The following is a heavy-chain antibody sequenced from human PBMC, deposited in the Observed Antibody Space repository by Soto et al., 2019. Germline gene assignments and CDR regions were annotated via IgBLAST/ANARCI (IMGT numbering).Heavy chain of an antibody. CDR1: GGSVRRGNYY. CDR3: ARADYATGSYYPDY. J-gene: IGHJ4*02. Sequence: SETLSLTCTVSGGSVRRGNYYWSWIRQFPGKGLEWIGYISNSGRTHYNPSLMSRITILVDTSKNQFFLELRSVTAADTALFFCARADYATGSYYPDYWGQGTLVTVSS. D-gene: IGHD3-10*01. V-gene: IGHV4-31*03. CDR2: ISNSGRT.